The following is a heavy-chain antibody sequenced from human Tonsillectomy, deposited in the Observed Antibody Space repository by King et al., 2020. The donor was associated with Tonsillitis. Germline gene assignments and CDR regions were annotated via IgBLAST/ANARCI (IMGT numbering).Heavy chain of an antibody. D-gene: IGHD2-2*01. Sequence: VQLVESGAEVKKPGASVKVSCKASGYTFTGYYMHWVRQAPGQGLEWMGWINPNSGGTNYAQKFQGWVTMTRDTSISTAYMELSRLRSDDTAVYYCARGPDIVVVPAAIVDYYYYMDVWGKGTTVTVSS. CDR1: GYTFTGYY. CDR2: INPNSGGT. V-gene: IGHV1-2*04. J-gene: IGHJ6*03. CDR3: ARGPDIVVVPAAIVDYYYYMDV.